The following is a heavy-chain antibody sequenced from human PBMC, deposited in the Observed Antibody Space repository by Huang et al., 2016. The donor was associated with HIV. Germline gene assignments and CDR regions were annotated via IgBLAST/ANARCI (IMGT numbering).Heavy chain of an antibody. CDR2: INHRGNT. J-gene: IGHJ4*02. Sequence: QVQLEQWGAGLLKASETLSLTCAVYGGSFSGYYWNWLRQAPGTGLEWVGEINHRGNTNYNPSRKSRVNMSVDTSKSQFSLYLTSLSAADTGTYFCARRYNSRRDYWGRGTLVTVHS. CDR1: GGSFSGYY. CDR3: ARRYNSRRDY. V-gene: IGHV4-34*02. D-gene: IGHD3-22*01.